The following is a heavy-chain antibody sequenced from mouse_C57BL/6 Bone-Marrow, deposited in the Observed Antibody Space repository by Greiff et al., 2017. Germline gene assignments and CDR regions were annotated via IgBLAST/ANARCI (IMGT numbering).Heavy chain of an antibody. CDR3: AREGFLRYSNYPDY. CDR2: IDPNSGGT. CDR1: GYTFTSYW. D-gene: IGHD2-5*01. J-gene: IGHJ2*01. Sequence: QVQLKQPGAELVKPGASVKLSCKASGYTFTSYWMHWVKQRPGRGLEWIGRIDPNSGGTKYNEKFKSKATLTVDKPSSTAYLQLSSLTSEDSAVYDCAREGFLRYSNYPDYWGQGTTLTVSS. V-gene: IGHV1-72*01.